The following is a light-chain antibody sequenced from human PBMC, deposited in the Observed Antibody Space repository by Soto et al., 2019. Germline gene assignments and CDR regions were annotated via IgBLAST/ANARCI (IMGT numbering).Light chain of an antibody. V-gene: IGKV1-17*02. CDR1: QDIGDD. CDR3: LQHNCLPFT. J-gene: IGKJ3*01. Sequence: DIQMTQSPSSLSASVGDRVTITCRASQDIGDDLDWFQQKPGKAPKRLIYASSGLQSGAPARFRGSGSGTEVALTISKLYPEDLATYYCLQHNCLPFTFGPGTKVDV. CDR2: ASS.